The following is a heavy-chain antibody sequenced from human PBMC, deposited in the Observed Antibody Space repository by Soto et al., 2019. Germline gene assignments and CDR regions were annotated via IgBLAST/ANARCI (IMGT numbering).Heavy chain of an antibody. Sequence: QARLQESGPGLVKPSETLSLTCTVSGGSVGSGSYYWSWVRQSPGQRLECIGYIFYNGNSNYHPSPATPRTMSVDTSRNECSLELISVTAAHTAVYHCGRVRNYYVSVGLVYLFDSWGQGTLVTVSS. CDR2: IFYNGNS. D-gene: IGHD1-7*01. CDR3: GRVRNYYVSVGLVYLFDS. J-gene: IGHJ4*02. V-gene: IGHV4-61*01. CDR1: GGSVGSGSYY.